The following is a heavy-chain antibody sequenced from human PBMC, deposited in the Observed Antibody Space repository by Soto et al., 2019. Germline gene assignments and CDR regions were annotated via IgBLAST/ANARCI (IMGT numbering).Heavy chain of an antibody. D-gene: IGHD5-12*01. Sequence: QLQLQESGPGLVKPSETLSLTCTVSGGSISSSSYYWGWIRQPPGKGLEYIGSISYSGSTYYNPSLKSRVTISADTSKNQFSLKLSSVTAADTALYYCARLEIGLPLDYWGQGTLVTVSS. V-gene: IGHV4-39*01. CDR3: ARLEIGLPLDY. CDR1: GGSISSSSYY. J-gene: IGHJ4*02. CDR2: ISYSGST.